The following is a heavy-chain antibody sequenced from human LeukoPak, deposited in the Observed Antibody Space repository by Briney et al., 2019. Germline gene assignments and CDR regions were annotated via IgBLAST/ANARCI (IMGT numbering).Heavy chain of an antibody. CDR3: ARHPGGELGASFYYGMDV. J-gene: IGHJ6*02. CDR1: VGSISSYY. D-gene: IGHD3-16*01. CDR2: IYYSGST. Sequence: SETLSLTCTVSVGSISSYYWSWIRQPPGKGLEWIGYIYYSGSTNYNPSLKSRVTISVDTSKNQFSLKLSSVTAADTAVYYCARHPGGELGASFYYGMDVWGQGTTVTVSS. V-gene: IGHV4-59*08.